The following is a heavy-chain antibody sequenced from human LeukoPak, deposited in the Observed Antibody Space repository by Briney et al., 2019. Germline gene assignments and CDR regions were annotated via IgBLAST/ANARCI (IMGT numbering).Heavy chain of an antibody. CDR1: GYTFTSYG. Sequence: GASVKVSCKASGYTFTSYGISWVRQAPGQGLEWMGWISAYNGNTNYAQKLQGRVTITTDTSTSTAYMELRSLRSDDTAVYYCAREMGYYDSSGYYYGGREEGMDVWGQGTTVTVSS. V-gene: IGHV1-18*01. D-gene: IGHD3-22*01. CDR3: AREMGYYDSSGYYYGGREEGMDV. J-gene: IGHJ6*02. CDR2: ISAYNGNT.